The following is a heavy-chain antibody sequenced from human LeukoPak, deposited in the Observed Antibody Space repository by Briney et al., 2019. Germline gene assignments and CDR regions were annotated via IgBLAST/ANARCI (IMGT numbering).Heavy chain of an antibody. CDR1: GGSISSSSYY. D-gene: IGHD2-21*02. CDR3: AREGPGTYSYCGGDCYSFDY. V-gene: IGHV4-39*07. J-gene: IGHJ4*02. Sequence: SETLSLTCTVSGGSISSSSYYWGWIRQPPGKGLEWIGSIYYSGSTYYNPSLKSRVTISVDTSKNQSSLKLSSVTAADTAVCYCAREGPGTYSYCGGDCYSFDYWGQGTLVTVSS. CDR2: IYYSGST.